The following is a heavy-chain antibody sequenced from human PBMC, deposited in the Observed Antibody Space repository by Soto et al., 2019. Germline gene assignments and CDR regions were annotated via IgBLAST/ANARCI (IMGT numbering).Heavy chain of an antibody. Sequence: EVQLVESGGGLVQPGRSLRLSCAASGFTFDDYAMHWVRQRPGRGLEWVSGITWNSDEIGYPDSVKGRFSISRDNAKNYLYLQMNSLRPDDTALYYCAASRGYDSSGYSGYYYGMDVWGQGTTVTLSS. CDR1: GFTFDDYA. CDR2: ITWNSDEI. CDR3: AASRGYDSSGYSGYYYGMDV. J-gene: IGHJ6*02. D-gene: IGHD3-22*01. V-gene: IGHV3-9*01.